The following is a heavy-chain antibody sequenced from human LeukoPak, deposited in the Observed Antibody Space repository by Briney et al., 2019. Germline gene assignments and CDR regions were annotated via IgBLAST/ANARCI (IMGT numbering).Heavy chain of an antibody. V-gene: IGHV1-2*02. CDR2: INPNSGGT. CDR1: GYTFTGYY. CDR3: ASGGYCSGGSCYINNWFDP. D-gene: IGHD2-15*01. Sequence: ASVKVSCKASGYTFTGYYMHWVRQAPGQGLEWMGWINPNSGGTNYAQKFQGRVTMTRDTSISTAYMELSRLRSDDTAVYYCASGGYCSGGSCYINNWFDPWGQGTLVTVSS. J-gene: IGHJ5*02.